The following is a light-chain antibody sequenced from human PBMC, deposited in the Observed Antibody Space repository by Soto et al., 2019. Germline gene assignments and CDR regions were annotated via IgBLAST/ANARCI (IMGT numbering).Light chain of an antibody. J-gene: IGLJ1*01. CDR2: EGS. CDR3: CSYAGSSTFEKV. CDR1: SSDVGSYNL. V-gene: IGLV2-23*03. Sequence: QSALTQPASVSGSPGQSITISCTGTSSDVGSYNLVSWYQQHPGKAPKLMIYEGSKLPSGVSNRFSGSNSGNTASLTISGLQAEDEADYYCCSYAGSSTFEKVFGTGTKLTVL.